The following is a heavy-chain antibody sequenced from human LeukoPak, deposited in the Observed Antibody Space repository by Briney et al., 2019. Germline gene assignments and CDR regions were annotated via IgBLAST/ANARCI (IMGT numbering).Heavy chain of an antibody. CDR1: GGTFSSYA. CDR3: ARGVGYKTTGDY. J-gene: IGHJ4*02. D-gene: IGHD5-24*01. V-gene: IGHV1-69*13. Sequence: ASVKVSCKASGGTFSSYAISWVRQASGQGLEWMGGIIPIFGTANYAQKFQGRVTITADESTSTAYMELSSLRSEDTAVYYCARGVGYKTTGDYWGQGTLVTVSS. CDR2: IIPIFGTA.